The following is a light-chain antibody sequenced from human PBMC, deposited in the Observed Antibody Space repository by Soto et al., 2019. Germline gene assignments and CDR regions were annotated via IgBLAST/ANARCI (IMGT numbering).Light chain of an antibody. CDR1: SSDVGAYNY. J-gene: IGLJ3*02. Sequence: QSALTQPASVSGYPGQSISISCTGTSSDVGAYNYVSWYQQHPGKAPKLMIYDVSSRPSGVSNRFSGSKSGNTASLTISGLQAEDEADYYCISYTSSNTGVFGGGTKLTVL. V-gene: IGLV2-14*01. CDR2: DVS. CDR3: ISYTSSNTGV.